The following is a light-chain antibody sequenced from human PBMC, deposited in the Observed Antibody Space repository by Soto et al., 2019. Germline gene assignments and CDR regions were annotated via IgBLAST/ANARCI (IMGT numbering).Light chain of an antibody. CDR1: QSASSTH. CDR2: GAS. J-gene: IGKJ1*01. Sequence: EIVLTQSPGTLSLSPGDRATLFCRASQSASSTHLAWYHQKPGQAPRLLIYGASTRASGIPDRFSGSGSGTDFTLTISRLEPEDFAVHCCQQYGDSPWTFGQGTQVDIX. CDR3: QQYGDSPWT. V-gene: IGKV3-20*01.